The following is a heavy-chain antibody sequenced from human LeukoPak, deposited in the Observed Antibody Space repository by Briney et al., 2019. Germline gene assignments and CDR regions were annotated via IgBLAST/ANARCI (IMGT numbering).Heavy chain of an antibody. V-gene: IGHV3-53*01. CDR3: ARSIQLWTHFDY. D-gene: IGHD5-18*01. CDR2: IYSGGST. CDR1: GFTVSSNY. Sequence: GGSLRLSCAAPGFTVSSNYMSWVRQAPGKGLEWVSVIYSGGSTYYADSVKGRFTISRDNSKNTLYLQMSSLRAGDTAVYYCARSIQLWTHFDYWGQGTLVTVSS. J-gene: IGHJ4*02.